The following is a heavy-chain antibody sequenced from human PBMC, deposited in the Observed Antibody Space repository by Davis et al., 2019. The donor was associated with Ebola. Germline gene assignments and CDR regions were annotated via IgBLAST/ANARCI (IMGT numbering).Heavy chain of an antibody. J-gene: IGHJ4*02. Sequence: PSETLSLTCTVSGGSISSYYWSWIRQPAGKGLEWIGRIYTSGSTNYNPSLKSRVTMSVDTSKNQFSLKLSSVTAADTAVYYCARDGQLWLRSSFDYWGQGTLVTVSS. CDR3: ARDGQLWLRSSFDY. CDR2: IYTSGST. CDR1: GGSISSYY. D-gene: IGHD5-18*01. V-gene: IGHV4-4*07.